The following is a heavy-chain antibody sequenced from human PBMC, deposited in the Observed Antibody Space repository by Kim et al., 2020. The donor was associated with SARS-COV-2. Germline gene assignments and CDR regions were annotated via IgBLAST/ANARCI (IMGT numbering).Heavy chain of an antibody. D-gene: IGHD6-19*01. CDR2: IYHSGST. Sequence: SETLSLTCAVSGGSISSSNWWSWVRQPPGKGLEWIGEIYHSGSTNYNPSLKSRVTISVDKSKNQFSLKLSSVTAADTAVYYCARAWYSSGWGNFDYWGQGTLVTVSS. V-gene: IGHV4-4*02. J-gene: IGHJ4*02. CDR1: GGSISSSNW. CDR3: ARAWYSSGWGNFDY.